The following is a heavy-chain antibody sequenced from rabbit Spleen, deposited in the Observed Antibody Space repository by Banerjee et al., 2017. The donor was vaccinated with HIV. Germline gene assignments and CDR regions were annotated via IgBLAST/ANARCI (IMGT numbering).Heavy chain of an antibody. CDR2: IGSSSGIA. CDR1: GFSLSSSYY. CDR3: ATSTLYTGSNFRYAFIRLDL. J-gene: IGHJ3*01. V-gene: IGHV1S45*01. Sequence: QEQLVESGGGLVQPGGSLALTCKASGFSLSSSYYMCWVRQAPGKGLEWIACIGSSSGIAWYANWAKGRFTISKTSSTTVTLEMTSLTAADTATYFCATSTLYTGSNFRYAFIRLDLWGPGPLVTVS. D-gene: IGHD1-1*01.